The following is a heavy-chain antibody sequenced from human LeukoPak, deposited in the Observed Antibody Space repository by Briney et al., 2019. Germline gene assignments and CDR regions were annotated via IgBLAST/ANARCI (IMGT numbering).Heavy chain of an antibody. CDR1: GGSISSHY. CDR3: ANSPPGDYGVGN. Sequence: SETLSLTCSVSGGSISSHYWSWIRQPPGKGLEWLGYTHHTGETRSIPSVRSRLTMSTDTSKNQVSLTLSFVTAADTAVYYCANSPPGDYGVGNWGQGLLVTVSS. CDR2: THHTGET. V-gene: IGHV4-59*08. J-gene: IGHJ4*02. D-gene: IGHD3-16*01.